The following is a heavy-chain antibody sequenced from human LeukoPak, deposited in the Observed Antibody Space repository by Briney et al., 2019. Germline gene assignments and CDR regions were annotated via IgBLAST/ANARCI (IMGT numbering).Heavy chain of an antibody. D-gene: IGHD2-15*01. CDR3: AAEGRYCSGGSCYSEHYYYYGMDV. CDR2: IVVGSGNT. J-gene: IGHJ6*02. CDR1: GFTFTSSA. V-gene: IGHV1-58*02. Sequence: SVKVSCKASGFTFTSSAMQWVRQARGQRLEWIGWIVVGSGNTNYAQKFQERVTITRDMSTSTAYMELSSLRSEDTAVYYCAAEGRYCSGGSCYSEHYYYYGMDVWGQGTTVTVSS.